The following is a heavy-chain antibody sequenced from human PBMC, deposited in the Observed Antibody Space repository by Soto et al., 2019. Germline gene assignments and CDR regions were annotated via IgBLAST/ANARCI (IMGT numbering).Heavy chain of an antibody. D-gene: IGHD6-19*01. J-gene: IGHJ4*01. CDR2: VSSDGRTQ. Sequence: GGSLRLSCVASGFTFSRYGIHWVRQAPGKGREWVAVVSSDGRTQYYADSVKGRFTISRDNSRNTLFLQMDSLRPEDTAVYYCAKEITVAGDFDYWGHGTLVTVSS. V-gene: IGHV3-30*18. CDR3: AKEITVAGDFDY. CDR1: GFTFSRYG.